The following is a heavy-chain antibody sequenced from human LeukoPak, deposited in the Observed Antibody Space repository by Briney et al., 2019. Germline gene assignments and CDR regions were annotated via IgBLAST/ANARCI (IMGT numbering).Heavy chain of an antibody. CDR1: GYTFSSYY. CDR2: INPSGGST. J-gene: IGHJ4*02. CDR3: ARDHVMTMVTTPYYFDY. Sequence: SVKVSCKASGYTFSSYYMHWVRQAPGQGLEWMGIINPSGGSTTYAQKFQGRVTMTRDTSTNIVYMELSSLSSDDTAVYYCARDHVMTMVTTPYYFDYWGQGTLVTVSS. D-gene: IGHD4-17*01. V-gene: IGHV1-46*01.